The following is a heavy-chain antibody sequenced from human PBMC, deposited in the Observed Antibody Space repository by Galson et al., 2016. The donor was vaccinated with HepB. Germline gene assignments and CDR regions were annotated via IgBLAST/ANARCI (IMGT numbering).Heavy chain of an antibody. J-gene: IGHJ1*01. Sequence: SVKVSCKASGYTFTNYGISWVRQAPGQGLGWMGWISAYNGHTNYAQKLQGRVTMTTDTSTSTAYMELRSLRSEEPAVYYCATFLEHASSWFEDEYLQHWGQGTLVSGSS. D-gene: IGHD6-13*01. CDR1: GYTFTNYG. CDR3: ATFLEHASSWFEDEYLQH. V-gene: IGHV1-18*01. CDR2: ISAYNGHT.